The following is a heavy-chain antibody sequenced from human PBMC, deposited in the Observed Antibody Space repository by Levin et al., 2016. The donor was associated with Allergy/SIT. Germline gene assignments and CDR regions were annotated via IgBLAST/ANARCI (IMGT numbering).Heavy chain of an antibody. J-gene: IGHJ4*02. CDR2: IYYSGTT. V-gene: IGHV4-59*01. D-gene: IGHD5-24*01. CDR1: GGSISGYY. CDR3: ARDRRDGSNYSFDY. Sequence: GSLRLSCTVSGGSISGYYWGWIRQPPGKGLEWIGHIYYSGTTDYSPALKSRVTISVDTSKNQFSLKLRSVTAADTAVYYCARDRRDGSNYSFDYWGQGTLVTVSS.